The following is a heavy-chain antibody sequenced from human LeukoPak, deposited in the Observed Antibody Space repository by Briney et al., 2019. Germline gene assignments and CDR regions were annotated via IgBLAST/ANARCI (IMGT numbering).Heavy chain of an antibody. CDR2: ISGSGGNT. CDR3: APKVVGSTPFDY. V-gene: IGHV3-23*01. D-gene: IGHD2-15*01. J-gene: IGHJ4*02. CDR1: GFTFSSYA. Sequence: GGSLRLSCAASGFTFSSYAMNWVRQAPGKGLEWVSSISGSGGNTYYADSVKGRFTISRDNSKNTLYLQMNRLRAEDTAVYYCAPKVVGSTPFDYWGQGTLVTVSS.